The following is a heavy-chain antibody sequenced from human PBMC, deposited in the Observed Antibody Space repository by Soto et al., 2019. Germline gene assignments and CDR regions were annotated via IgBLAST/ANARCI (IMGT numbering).Heavy chain of an antibody. CDR1: GGSISGYF. V-gene: IGHV4-59*08. Sequence: SETLSLTCTVSGGSISGYFWSWIRQPPGKGLEWIGSIYYSGSTNYNPSLKSRVTISVDTSKNQFSLKLSSVTAADTAVYYCARHKLERQSFFDSWGQGTLVTVSS. CDR3: ARHKLERQSFFDS. CDR2: IYYSGST. D-gene: IGHD1-1*01. J-gene: IGHJ4*02.